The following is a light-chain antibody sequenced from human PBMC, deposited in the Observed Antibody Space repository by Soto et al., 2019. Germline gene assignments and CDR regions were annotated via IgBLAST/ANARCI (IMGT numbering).Light chain of an antibody. CDR1: QRVSSSY. J-gene: IGKJ5*01. V-gene: IGKV3-20*01. CDR2: GAS. CDR3: QQYGSSPPIT. Sequence: EIVLTQSPGTLSLSTGERATLSCRASQRVSSSYLAWYQQKPGQAPRLLIYGASRMATGITDRFSGSGSGTDFTLTISTLEPEDFAVYYCQQYGSSPPITFGQGTRLEIK.